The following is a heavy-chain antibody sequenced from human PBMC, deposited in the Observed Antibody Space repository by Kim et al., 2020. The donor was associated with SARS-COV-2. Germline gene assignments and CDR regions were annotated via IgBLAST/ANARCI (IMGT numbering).Heavy chain of an antibody. Sequence: SETLSLTCTVSGGSISSYYWSWIRQPPGKGLEWIGYIYYSGSTNYNPSLKSRVTISVDTSKNHFSLKLTSVTAADTAVYFCARARTSGTYWETWFDPWGQGTLVTVSS. V-gene: IGHV4-59*13. CDR3: ARARTSGTYWETWFDP. CDR2: IYYSGST. CDR1: GGSISSYY. D-gene: IGHD3-10*01. J-gene: IGHJ5*02.